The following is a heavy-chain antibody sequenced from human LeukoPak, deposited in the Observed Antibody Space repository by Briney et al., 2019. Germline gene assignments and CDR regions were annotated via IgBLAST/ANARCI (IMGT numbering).Heavy chain of an antibody. CDR2: INPSGGTT. CDR1: GYTFTSYL. CDR3: ARRGYCTGDSCYSGGFDY. Sequence: RASVKVSCKASGYTFTSYLIHWVRQAPGQGLEWMGIINPSGGTTTYAQKIQGRVTMTRDTSTSTVYMELSSLKSEDTVVYYCARRGYCTGDSCYSGGFDYWGQGTLVTVSS. V-gene: IGHV1-46*01. J-gene: IGHJ4*02. D-gene: IGHD2-15*01.